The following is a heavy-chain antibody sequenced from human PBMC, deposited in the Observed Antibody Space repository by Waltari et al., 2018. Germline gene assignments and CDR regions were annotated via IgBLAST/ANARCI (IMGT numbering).Heavy chain of an antibody. CDR2: IYYSGST. CDR3: ARRIGAMIATDAFDI. V-gene: IGHV4-39*01. J-gene: IGHJ3*02. D-gene: IGHD3-22*01. Sequence: QLQLQESGPGLVKPSETLSLTCTVSGGSISSSSYYWGWIRQPPGKGLEWIGSIYYSGSTYYNPSLKSRVTISVDTSKNQFSLKLSSVTAADTAVYYCARRIGAMIATDAFDIWGQGTMVTVSS. CDR1: GGSISSSSYY.